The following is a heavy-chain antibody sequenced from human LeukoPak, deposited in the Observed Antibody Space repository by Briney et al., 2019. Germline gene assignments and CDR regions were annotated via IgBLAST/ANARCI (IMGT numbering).Heavy chain of an antibody. Sequence: GGSLRLSCAASGFTFSDYYMSWIRQAPGKGLEWVSYISSSGSTIYYADSVKGRFTISRDNAKNSLYLQMNSLRAEDTAVYYCARDREKHYYDSSGYYVDYWGQGTLVTVSS. J-gene: IGHJ4*02. V-gene: IGHV3-11*01. D-gene: IGHD3-22*01. CDR1: GFTFSDYY. CDR2: ISSSGSTI. CDR3: ARDREKHYYDSSGYYVDY.